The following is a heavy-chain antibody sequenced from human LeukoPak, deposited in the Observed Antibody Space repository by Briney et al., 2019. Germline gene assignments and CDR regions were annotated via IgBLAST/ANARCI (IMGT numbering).Heavy chain of an antibody. CDR3: AREDIVVVPAAMHYYYYYMDV. Sequence: GGSLRLSCAASGFSFSGYWMNWVRQAPGKGLEWVSYISSSGSTIYYADSVKGRFTISRDNAKNSLYLQMNSLRAEDTAVYYCAREDIVVVPAAMHYYYYYMDVWGKGTTVTVSS. CDR2: ISSSGSTI. D-gene: IGHD2-2*01. J-gene: IGHJ6*03. CDR1: GFSFSGYW. V-gene: IGHV3-48*04.